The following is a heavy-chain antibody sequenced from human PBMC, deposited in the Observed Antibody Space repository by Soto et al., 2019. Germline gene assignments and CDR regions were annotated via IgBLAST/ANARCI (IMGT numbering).Heavy chain of an antibody. V-gene: IGHV3-23*01. CDR1: GFTFSTYM. Sequence: EVHLLESGGDLVQPGGSLRLSCAASGFTFSTYMMTCVREAQGTGLDWVALISFGGDATYYADSVKGRFTISRDNSKNTVFLQMNGLGVEDTALYYCAKGGWLDDWGPGTLVLVSS. CDR2: ISFGGDAT. J-gene: IGHJ4*02. CDR3: AKGGWLDD. D-gene: IGHD2-15*01.